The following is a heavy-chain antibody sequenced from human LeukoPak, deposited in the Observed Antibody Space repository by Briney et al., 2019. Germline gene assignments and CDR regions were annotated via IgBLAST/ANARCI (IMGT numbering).Heavy chain of an antibody. V-gene: IGHV3-7*03. D-gene: IGHD5-12*01. J-gene: IGHJ6*02. CDR3: ARSRGVATIPYGMDV. CDR1: GFTFSSYW. CDR2: IKQDGSEK. Sequence: GGSLRLSCAASGFTFSSYWMSWVRQAPGKGLEWVANIKQDGSEKYYVDSVKGRFTISRDNAKNSLYLQMNSLRAEDTAVYYCARSRGVATIPYGMDVWGQGTTVTVSS.